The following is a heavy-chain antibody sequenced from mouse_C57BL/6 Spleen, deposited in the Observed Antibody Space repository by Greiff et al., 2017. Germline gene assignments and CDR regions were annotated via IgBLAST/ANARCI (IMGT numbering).Heavy chain of an antibody. CDR3: AIYYSNYVGYAMDY. J-gene: IGHJ4*01. D-gene: IGHD2-5*01. V-gene: IGHV3-6*01. CDR2: ISYDGSN. CDR1: GYSITSGYY. Sequence: EVKLMESGPGLVKPSQSLSLTCSVTGYSITSGYYWNWIRQFPGNKLEWMGYISYDGSNNYNPSLKNRISITRDTSKNQFFLKLNSVTTEDTATYYCAIYYSNYVGYAMDYWGQGTSVTVSS.